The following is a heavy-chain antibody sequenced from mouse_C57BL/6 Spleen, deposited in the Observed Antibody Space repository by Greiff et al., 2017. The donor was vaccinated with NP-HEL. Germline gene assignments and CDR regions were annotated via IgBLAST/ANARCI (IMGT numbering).Heavy chain of an antibody. CDR3: ARGGGNYPFAY. Sequence: QVHVKQSGAELVRPGTSVKVSCKASGYAFTNYLIEWVKQRPGQGLEWIGVINPGSGGTNYNEKFKGKATLTADKSSSTAYMQLSSLTSEDSAVYFCARGGGNYPFAYWGQGTLVTVSA. V-gene: IGHV1-54*01. CDR2: INPGSGGT. D-gene: IGHD2-1*01. J-gene: IGHJ3*01. CDR1: GYAFTNYL.